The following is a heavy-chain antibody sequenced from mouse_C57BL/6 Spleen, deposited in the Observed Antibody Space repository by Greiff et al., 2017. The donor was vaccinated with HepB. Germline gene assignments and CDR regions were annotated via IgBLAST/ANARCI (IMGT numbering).Heavy chain of an antibody. CDR2: IDPNSGGT. D-gene: IGHD1-1*01. V-gene: IGHV1-72*01. CDR1: GYTFTSYW. J-gene: IGHJ2*01. CDR3: ARGIITTVVATKDYFDY. Sequence: VQLQQPGAELVKPGASVKLSCKASGYTFTSYWMHWVKQRPGRGLEWIGRIDPNSGGTKYNEKFKSKATLTVDKPSSTAYMRLSSLTSEDSAVYYCARGIITTVVATKDYFDYWGQGTTLTVSS.